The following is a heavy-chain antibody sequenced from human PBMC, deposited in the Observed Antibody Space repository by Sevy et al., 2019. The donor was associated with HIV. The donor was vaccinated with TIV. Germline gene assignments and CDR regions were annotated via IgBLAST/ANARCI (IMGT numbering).Heavy chain of an antibody. D-gene: IGHD3-16*02. V-gene: IGHV3-21*01. CDR2: ISRSSSYI. CDR1: GFTFSSYS. J-gene: IGHJ6*02. Sequence: GGSLRLSCAASGFTFSSYSMNWVRQAPGKGLEWVSSISRSSSYIYHADSVKGRFTISRDNAKNSLHLQMNSLRAEDTAVYYCARDRDYIWGSYPKGYYYYGMDVWGQGTTVTVSS. CDR3: ARDRDYIWGSYPKGYYYYGMDV.